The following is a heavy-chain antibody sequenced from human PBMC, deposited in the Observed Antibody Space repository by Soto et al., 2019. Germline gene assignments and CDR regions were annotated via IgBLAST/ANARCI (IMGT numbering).Heavy chain of an antibody. V-gene: IGHV4-31*03. D-gene: IGHD2-21*02. CDR2: IHYSGST. J-gene: IGHJ4*02. CDR1: GGSISSGGYY. CDR3: ARDLGGNSNS. Sequence: SETLSLTCTVSGGSISSGGYYWSWIRQLPGKGLEWIAYIHYSGSTYYNPSLKSRVTISVDTSKNQFSLKLSSVTAADTAVYYCARDLGGNSNSWGQGTLVTVSS.